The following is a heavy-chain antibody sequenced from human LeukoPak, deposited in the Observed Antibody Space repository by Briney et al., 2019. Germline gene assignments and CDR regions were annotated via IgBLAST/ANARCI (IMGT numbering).Heavy chain of an antibody. J-gene: IGHJ5*02. CDR2: IYTSGST. CDR3: ARQVAENWFDP. V-gene: IGHV4-4*09. Sequence: SETLSLTCTASGGSISSYYWSWIRQPPGKGLEWIGYIYTSGSTNYNPSLKSRVTISVDTSKNQFSLKLSSVTAADTAVYYCARQVAENWFDPWGQGTLVTVSS. D-gene: IGHD6-13*01. CDR1: GGSISSYY.